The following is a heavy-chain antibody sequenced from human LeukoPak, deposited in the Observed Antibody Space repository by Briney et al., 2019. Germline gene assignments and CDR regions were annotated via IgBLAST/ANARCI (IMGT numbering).Heavy chain of an antibody. D-gene: IGHD3-22*01. V-gene: IGHV1-24*01. J-gene: IGHJ4*02. CDR3: ATDLDWLKTLDY. CDR1: GYTLTELS. CDR2: FDPEDGET. Sequence: GASVKVSCKVSGYTLTELSMHWVRQAPGKGLEWMGGFDPEDGETIYAQKFQGRVTMTEDTSTDTAYMELSSLRSEDTAVSYCATDLDWLKTLDYWGQGTLVTVSS.